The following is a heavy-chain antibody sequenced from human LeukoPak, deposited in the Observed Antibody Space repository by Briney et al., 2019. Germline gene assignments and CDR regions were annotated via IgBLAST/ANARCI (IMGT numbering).Heavy chain of an antibody. CDR2: ISGSGGTT. CDR1: GFTFSTYT. J-gene: IGHJ4*02. D-gene: IGHD1-26*01. Sequence: SGGSLRLSCAASGFTFSTYTMNWVRQAPGKGLEWVSAISGSGGTTYYADSVKGRFTVSRDNSKNTLYLQVNSLRAEDTAVYYCAKDNAVGRRGYCDYWGQGTLVTVSS. CDR3: AKDNAVGRRGYCDY. V-gene: IGHV3-23*01.